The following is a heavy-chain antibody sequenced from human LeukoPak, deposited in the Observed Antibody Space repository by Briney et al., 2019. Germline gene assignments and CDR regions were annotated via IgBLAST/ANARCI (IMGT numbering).Heavy chain of an antibody. Sequence: GGSLRLSCAASGFTFSSHWMNWVRQAPGKGLEWVANIKQDGSEKYCVDSVKGRFTISRDNSKNTLYLQMNSLRAEDTAVYYCARDLLGLGTFDYWGQGTLVTVSS. CDR2: IKQDGSEK. V-gene: IGHV3-7*01. D-gene: IGHD3-16*01. CDR3: ARDLLGLGTFDY. J-gene: IGHJ4*02. CDR1: GFTFSSHW.